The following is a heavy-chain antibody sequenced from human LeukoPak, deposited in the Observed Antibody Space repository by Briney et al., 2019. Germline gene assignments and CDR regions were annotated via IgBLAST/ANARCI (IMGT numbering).Heavy chain of an antibody. Sequence: ASVKVSSTASGHTFPISGMRWVRQAPGQGLEWMGWISAYNGNTNYAQKLQGRVTMTTDTSTSTAYMELRSLRSDDTAVYYCARDPQVYGDFDNWFDHWGQGTLVTVSS. CDR1: GHTFPISG. V-gene: IGHV1-18*01. CDR3: ARDPQVYGDFDNWFDH. J-gene: IGHJ5*02. D-gene: IGHD4-17*01. CDR2: ISAYNGNT.